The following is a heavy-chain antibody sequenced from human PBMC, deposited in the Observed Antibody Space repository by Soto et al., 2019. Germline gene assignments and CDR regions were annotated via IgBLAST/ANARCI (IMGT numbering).Heavy chain of an antibody. CDR3: ARRGSGSYYDY. D-gene: IGHD1-26*01. V-gene: IGHV3-23*01. J-gene: IGHJ4*02. CDR1: GFTFSSYA. Sequence: EVQLLESGGGLVQPGGSLRLSCAASGFTFSSYAMRWVRQAPVKGLEWDSAISGSGGSTYYADSVKGRFTISRDNSKNTLYLQINSLRAEDTAVYYCARRGSGSYYDYWGQGTLVTVSS. CDR2: ISGSGGST.